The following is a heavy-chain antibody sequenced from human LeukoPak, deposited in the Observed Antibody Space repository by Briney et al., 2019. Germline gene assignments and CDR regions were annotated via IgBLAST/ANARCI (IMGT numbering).Heavy chain of an antibody. Sequence: PGGSLRLSCAASGFTFSSYAMHWVRQAPGKGLEWVAVISYDGSNKYYADSVKGRFTISRDNSKNTLYLQMNSLRAEDTAVYYCASSGGSWELLAYFDYWGQGTLVTVSS. CDR1: GFTFSSYA. V-gene: IGHV3-30*01. J-gene: IGHJ4*02. D-gene: IGHD1-26*01. CDR2: ISYDGSNK. CDR3: ASSGGSWELLAYFDY.